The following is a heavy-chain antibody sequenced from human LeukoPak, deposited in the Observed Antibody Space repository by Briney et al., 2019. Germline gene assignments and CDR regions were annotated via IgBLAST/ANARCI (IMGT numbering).Heavy chain of an antibody. D-gene: IGHD6-13*01. CDR3: AGQKFGCSSSWRHAFDI. CDR2: IYPGDSDT. V-gene: IGHV5-51*01. Sequence: GESLKTSCKGSGYSFTSYWIGWVRQMPGKGLECMGIIYPGDSDTRYSPSFQGQVTISADKSISTAYLQWSSLKASDTAMYYCAGQKFGCSSSWRHAFDIWGQGTMVTVSS. J-gene: IGHJ3*02. CDR1: GYSFTSYW.